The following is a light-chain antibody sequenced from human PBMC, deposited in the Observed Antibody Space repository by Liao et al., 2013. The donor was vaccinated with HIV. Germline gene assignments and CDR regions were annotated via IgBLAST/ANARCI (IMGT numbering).Light chain of an antibody. CDR2: YDS. V-gene: IGLV3-21*04. CDR1: NIGSKS. J-gene: IGLJ1*01. CDR3: QVWDSSSDQYV. Sequence: SYELTQPPSVSVAPGKTARITCGGNNIGSKSVHWYQQKPGQAPVLVIYYDSDRPSGIPERFSGSKSGNTATLTISRVEAGDEADYYCQVWDSSSDQYVFGTGSKVTVL.